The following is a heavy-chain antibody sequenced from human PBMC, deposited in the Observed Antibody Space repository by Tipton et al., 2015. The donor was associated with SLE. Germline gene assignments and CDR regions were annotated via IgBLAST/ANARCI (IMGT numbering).Heavy chain of an antibody. D-gene: IGHD5-18*01. CDR2: IRNDGSNK. J-gene: IGHJ4*01. Sequence: SLRLSCAASGFTFSTYGMHWVRQAPGKGLEWVSFIRNDGSNKYYTDSVKGRFTLSRDNPKNTLYLQMNSLRAEDTAVYYCGSGYNYGFIYWGHGTLVTVSS. CDR3: GSGYNYGFIY. CDR1: GFTFSTYG. V-gene: IGHV3-30*02.